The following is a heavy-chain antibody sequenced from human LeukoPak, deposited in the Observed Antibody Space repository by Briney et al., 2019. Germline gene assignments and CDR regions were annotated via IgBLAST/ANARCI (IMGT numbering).Heavy chain of an antibody. CDR2: ISGSGGGT. CDR1: GFTFSSYA. Sequence: PGGSLRLSCAASGFTFSSYAMSWVRQAPGKGLEWVSAISGSGGGTYYADSVKGRFTISRDNSKSTLYLQMNSLRAEDTAVYYCAKARRDGYNGEFDYWGQGTLVTVSS. CDR3: AKARRDGYNGEFDY. J-gene: IGHJ4*02. D-gene: IGHD5-12*01. V-gene: IGHV3-23*01.